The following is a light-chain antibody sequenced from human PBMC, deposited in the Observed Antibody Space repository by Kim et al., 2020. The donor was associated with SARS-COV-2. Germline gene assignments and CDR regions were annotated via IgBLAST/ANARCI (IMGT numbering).Light chain of an antibody. Sequence: DIVMTHSPDSLAVSLGERATIKCKSSQSVLNSSNNKNYVAWYQQKPGQPPKLLIYWASTRQSGVPDRFSGSGSGTDFTLTISSLQAEDVAVYYCQQFYTTPYTFGPGTKLEI. CDR1: QSVLNSSNNKNY. J-gene: IGKJ2*01. V-gene: IGKV4-1*01. CDR3: QQFYTTPYT. CDR2: WAS.